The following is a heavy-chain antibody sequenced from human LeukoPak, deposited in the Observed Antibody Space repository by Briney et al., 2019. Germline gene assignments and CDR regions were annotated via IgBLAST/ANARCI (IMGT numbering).Heavy chain of an antibody. J-gene: IGHJ4*02. Sequence: PGGSLRLSCAASGFTFSSYGMHWVRQASGKGLEWVAVISYDGSNKYYADSVKGQLTISRDNSKNTLYLQMNSLRAEDTAVYYCAKVQGYGSGHFDYWGQGTLVTVSS. CDR2: ISYDGSNK. CDR3: AKVQGYGSGHFDY. D-gene: IGHD3-10*01. CDR1: GFTFSSYG. V-gene: IGHV3-30*18.